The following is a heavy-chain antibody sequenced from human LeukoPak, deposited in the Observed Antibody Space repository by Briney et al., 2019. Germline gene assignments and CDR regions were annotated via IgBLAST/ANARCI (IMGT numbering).Heavy chain of an antibody. CDR3: TKARYSNAWDYSDY. V-gene: IGHV3-23*01. CDR1: GLTIGSRY. J-gene: IGHJ4*02. CDR2: ISSSGSAS. Sequence: GRSLRLSCVASGLTIGSRYMNWVRQAPGKGLEWVSGISSSGSASYYADSVKGRFTISRDNPRNTLYLQMNNLSADDTAVYYCTKARYSNAWDYSDYWGQGTLVTVSS. D-gene: IGHD6-13*01.